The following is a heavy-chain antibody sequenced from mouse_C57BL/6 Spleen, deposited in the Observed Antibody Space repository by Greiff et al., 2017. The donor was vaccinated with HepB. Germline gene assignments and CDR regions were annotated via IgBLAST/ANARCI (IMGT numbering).Heavy chain of an antibody. V-gene: IGHV1-82*01. CDR3: ARVLNYFDY. CDR1: GYAFSSSW. CDR2: IYPGDGDT. J-gene: IGHJ2*01. D-gene: IGHD1-1*01. Sequence: QVQLQHSGPELVKPGASVKISCKASGYAFSSSWMNWVKQRPGKGLEWIGRIYPGDGDTNYNGKFKGKATLTADKSSSTAYMQLSSLTSEDSAVYFCARVLNYFDYWGQGTTLTVSS.